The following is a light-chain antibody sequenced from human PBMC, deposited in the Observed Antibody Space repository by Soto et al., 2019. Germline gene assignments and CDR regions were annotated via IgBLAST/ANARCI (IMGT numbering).Light chain of an antibody. Sequence: ILLTQSPATLSLYPGEIATLSCRASQSVDSYLAWYQQKVGQAPRLLIYGASSRATGIPDRFSGSGSGTDFTLIISRLEPEDFAVFYCQHYGNSPLTFGQGTKVDIK. CDR3: QHYGNSPLT. J-gene: IGKJ1*01. V-gene: IGKV3-20*01. CDR1: QSVDSY. CDR2: GAS.